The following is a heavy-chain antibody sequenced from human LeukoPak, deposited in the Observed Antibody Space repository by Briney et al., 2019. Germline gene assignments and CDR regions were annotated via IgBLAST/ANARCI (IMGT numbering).Heavy chain of an antibody. CDR2: MNQDGSEK. CDR1: GFTFSGYW. J-gene: IGHJ4*02. D-gene: IGHD1-1*01. V-gene: IGHV3-7*01. CDR3: ARVRVQLERLPD. Sequence: GGSLRLSCVASGFTFSGYWTRWVRQAPGKGLECVANMNQDGSEKYVDSVKGRFTISRDNAKNSLYLQMNSLRAEDTAVYYCARVRVQLERLPDWGQGTLVTVSS.